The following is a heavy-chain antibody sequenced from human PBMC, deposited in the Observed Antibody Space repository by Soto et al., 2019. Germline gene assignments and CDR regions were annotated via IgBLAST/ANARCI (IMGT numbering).Heavy chain of an antibody. J-gene: IGHJ4*02. CDR3: ARILIIGTTRGSYFDY. V-gene: IGHV1-18*01. CDR2: ISVYNGNT. Sequence: ASVKVSCKASGYTFTSYGINWVRQAPGQGLEWMGWISVYNGNTNYAQKLQGRVTMTTDTSTSTAYMELRSLRAEDTAVYYCARILIIGTTRGSYFDYWGQGTLVTVSS. D-gene: IGHD1-20*01. CDR1: GYTFTSYG.